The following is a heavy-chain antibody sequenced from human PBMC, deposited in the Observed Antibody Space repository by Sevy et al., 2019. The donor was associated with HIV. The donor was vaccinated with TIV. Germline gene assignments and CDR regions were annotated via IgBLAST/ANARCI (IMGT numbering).Heavy chain of an antibody. J-gene: IGHJ3*02. CDR2: IKSKTDGGTT. CDR1: GFTFSNAW. Sequence: GESLKISCAASGFTFSNAWMSWVRQAPGKGLEWVGRIKSKTDGGTTDYAAPVKGRFTISTDESKNTLYLQMNSLKTKDTAVYYCTTDTGISDYDFWSGRDDTFDNWGQGTMVTVSS. CDR3: TTDTGISDYDFWSGRDDTFDN. D-gene: IGHD3-3*01. V-gene: IGHV3-15*01.